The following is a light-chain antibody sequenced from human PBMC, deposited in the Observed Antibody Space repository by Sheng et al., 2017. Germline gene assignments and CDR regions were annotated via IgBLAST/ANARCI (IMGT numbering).Light chain of an antibody. CDR2: GAS. V-gene: IGKV3-20*01. Sequence: EIVLTQSPGTLSLSPGERATLSCRASQSVRSDYLAWYQQKPGQAPRLLIYGASTRATGIPDRFSGSGSGTDFTLTVSRLEPEDSAVYFCQQYGRSRLTFGGGTKVETK. CDR3: QQYGRSRLT. J-gene: IGKJ4*01. CDR1: QSVRSDY.